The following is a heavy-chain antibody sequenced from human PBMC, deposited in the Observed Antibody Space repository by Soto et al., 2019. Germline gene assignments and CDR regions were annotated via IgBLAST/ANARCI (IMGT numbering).Heavy chain of an antibody. Sequence: LACAASGFTFSDYYMSWIRQAPGKGLEWVSYISSSSSYTNYADSVKGRFTISRDNAKNSLYLQMNSLRAEDTAVYYCARTVASSGSLDGMDVWGQGTTVTVSS. J-gene: IGHJ6*02. D-gene: IGHD6-19*01. V-gene: IGHV3-11*06. CDR1: GFTFSDYY. CDR2: ISSSSSYT. CDR3: ARTVASSGSLDGMDV.